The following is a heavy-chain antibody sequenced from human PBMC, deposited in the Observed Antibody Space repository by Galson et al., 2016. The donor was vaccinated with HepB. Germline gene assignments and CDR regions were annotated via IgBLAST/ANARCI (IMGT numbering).Heavy chain of an antibody. D-gene: IGHD4-11*01. CDR3: AGSDDESSNPYGMDV. J-gene: IGHJ6*04. CDR2: IATYNGNT. V-gene: IGHV1-18*01. CDR1: GYTFSAYG. Sequence: SVKVSCKASGYTFSAYGITWVRQAPGQGLEWMGWIATYNGNTNYAQKFQGRVTMTTDTPTSTAYMELRSLRFDDTAVYYCAGSDDESSNPYGMDVWGKGTTVTVSS.